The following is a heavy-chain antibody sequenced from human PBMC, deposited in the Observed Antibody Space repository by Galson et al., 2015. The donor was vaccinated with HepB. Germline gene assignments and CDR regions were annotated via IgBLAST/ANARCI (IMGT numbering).Heavy chain of an antibody. V-gene: IGHV3-15*07. J-gene: IGHJ3*02. CDR2: IKSKTDGGTT. CDR3: TTDRVSRWLQLRVVGFDI. D-gene: IGHD5-24*01. Sequence: SLRLSCAASGFTFSNAWMNWVRQAPGKGLEWVGRIKSKTDGGTTDYAAPVKGRFTISRDDSKNTLYLQKNSLKTEDTAVYYCTTDRVSRWLQLRVVGFDIWGQGTMVTVSS. CDR1: GFTFSNAW.